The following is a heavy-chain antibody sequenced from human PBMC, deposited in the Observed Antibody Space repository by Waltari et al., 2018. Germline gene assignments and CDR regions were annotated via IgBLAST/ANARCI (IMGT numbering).Heavy chain of an antibody. V-gene: IGHV4-4*07. Sequence: QVQLQVSGPGLVTPSETLSLTCPVSVGSISSSYWSWIPPPAGKGLEGIGRIYTSGSTNYNPSLKSRVTMSVDTSKNQFSLKLSSVTAADTAGYYCARDYLVVGAVGWFDPWGQGTLVTVSS. J-gene: IGHJ5*02. CDR3: ARDYLVVGAVGWFDP. CDR1: VGSISSSY. D-gene: IGHD3-22*01. CDR2: IYTSGST.